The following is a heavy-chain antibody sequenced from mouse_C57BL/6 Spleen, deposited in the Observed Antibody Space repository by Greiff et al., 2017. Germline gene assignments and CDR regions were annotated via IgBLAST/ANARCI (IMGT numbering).Heavy chain of an antibody. V-gene: IGHV1-64*01. J-gene: IGHJ3*01. CDR1: GYTFTSYW. CDR2: IHPNSGST. CDR3: ASGWGSSSFAY. Sequence: QVQLQQPGAELVKPGASVKLSCKASGYTFTSYWMHWVKQRPGQGLEWIGMIHPNSGSTNYNEKFKSKATLTVDKSSSTAYMQLSSLTSEDSAFYYCASGWGSSSFAYWGQGTLVTVAA. D-gene: IGHD1-1*01.